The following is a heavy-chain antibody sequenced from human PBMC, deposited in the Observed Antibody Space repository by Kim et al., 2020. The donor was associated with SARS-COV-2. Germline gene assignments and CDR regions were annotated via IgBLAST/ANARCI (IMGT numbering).Heavy chain of an antibody. CDR3: ARGASVKVA. D-gene: IGHD3-22*01. CDR2: IDYSGYT. Sequence: SETLSLTCTVSGASIAGNYWSWLRQPPGKGLEWIGDIDYSGYTDYNPSLKSRVTLSMDASKSQFSLRLTSLTPADTAIYDFARGASVKVAWGQGTLVTVS. CDR1: GASIAGNY. V-gene: IGHV4-59*01. J-gene: IGHJ5*02.